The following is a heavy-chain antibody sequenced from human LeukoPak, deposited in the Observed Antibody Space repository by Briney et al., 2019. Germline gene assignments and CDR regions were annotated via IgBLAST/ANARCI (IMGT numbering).Heavy chain of an antibody. D-gene: IGHD2-21*02. CDR2: IRYDGSNK. CDR1: AFTFTTYG. CDR3: AKGDNSGAFFVVVTPSFDY. Sequence: PGGSLRLSCAASAFTFTTYGMHWVRQAPGKGLEWVAFIRYDGSNKCYADSVKGRFTISRDNSKNTLYLQMNSLRAEDTAVYYCAKGDNSGAFFVVVTPSFDYWGQGTLVTVSS. J-gene: IGHJ4*02. V-gene: IGHV3-30*02.